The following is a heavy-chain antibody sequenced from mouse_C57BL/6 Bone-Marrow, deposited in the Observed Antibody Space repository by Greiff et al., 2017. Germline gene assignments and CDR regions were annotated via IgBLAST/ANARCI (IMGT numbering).Heavy chain of an antibody. Sequence: EVQGVESGGGLVKPGGSLKLSCAASGFTFSSYTMSWVRQTPEKRLEWVATISGGGGNTYYPDSVKGRFTISRDNAKNTLYLQMSSLRSEDTALYYCAKGGSPFDYWGQGTTLTVSS. J-gene: IGHJ2*01. CDR1: GFTFSSYT. V-gene: IGHV5-9*01. CDR2: ISGGGGNT. CDR3: AKGGSPFDY.